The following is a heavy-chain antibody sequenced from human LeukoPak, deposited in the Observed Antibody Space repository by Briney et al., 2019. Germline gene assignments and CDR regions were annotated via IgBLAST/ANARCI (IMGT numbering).Heavy chain of an antibody. CDR3: AKGIREIKSLAAADAFDI. Sequence: GGSLRLSCAASGFTFSSYSMNWVRQAPGKGLEWVSAISGSGGSTYYADSVKGRFTISRDNSKNTLYLQMNSLRAEDTAVYYCAKGIREIKSLAAADAFDIWGQGTMVTVSS. V-gene: IGHV3-23*01. CDR2: ISGSGGST. D-gene: IGHD6-13*01. CDR1: GFTFSSYS. J-gene: IGHJ3*02.